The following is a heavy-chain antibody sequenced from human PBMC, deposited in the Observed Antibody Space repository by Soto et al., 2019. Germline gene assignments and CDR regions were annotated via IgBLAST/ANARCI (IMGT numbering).Heavy chain of an antibody. Sequence: GGSLRLSCAASGFTFSSYSMNWVRQAPGKGLEWVSYISSSSSTIYYADSVKGRFTISRDNAKNSLYLQMNSLRAEDTAVYYCARDANYDFWSGYFRAQFYYYYYYMDVWGKGTTVTVSS. V-gene: IGHV3-48*01. CDR1: GFTFSSYS. J-gene: IGHJ6*03. D-gene: IGHD3-3*01. CDR3: ARDANYDFWSGYFRAQFYYYYYYMDV. CDR2: ISSSSSTI.